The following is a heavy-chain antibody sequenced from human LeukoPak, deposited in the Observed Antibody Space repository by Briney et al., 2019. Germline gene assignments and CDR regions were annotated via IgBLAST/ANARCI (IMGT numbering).Heavy chain of an antibody. CDR3: ARGMYYDYVWGRGAFDI. V-gene: IGHV1-8*03. J-gene: IGHJ3*02. CDR2: MNPNSGNT. D-gene: IGHD3-16*01. Sequence: ASVKVSCKASGYTFTSYDINWVRQATGQGLEWMGWMNPNSGNTGYAQKFQGRVTITRNTSISTAYMELSSLRSEDTAVYYCARGMYYDYVWGRGAFDIWGQGTMVTVSS. CDR1: GYTFTSYD.